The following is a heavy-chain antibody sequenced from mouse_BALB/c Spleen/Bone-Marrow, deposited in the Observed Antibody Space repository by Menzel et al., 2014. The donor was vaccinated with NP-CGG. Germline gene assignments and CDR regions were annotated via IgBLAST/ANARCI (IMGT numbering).Heavy chain of an antibody. Sequence: VQLQQPGAELVKPGASVKLSCTASGFNIKDTYMHWVKQRPEQGLEWIGRIDPANGNTKYDPKFQGKATITADTSSNTAYLQLSSLTSEDTAVYYCARLDFFAYWGQGTLVTVSA. CDR2: IDPANGNT. V-gene: IGHV14-3*02. J-gene: IGHJ3*01. CDR1: GFNIKDTY. CDR3: ARLDFFAY.